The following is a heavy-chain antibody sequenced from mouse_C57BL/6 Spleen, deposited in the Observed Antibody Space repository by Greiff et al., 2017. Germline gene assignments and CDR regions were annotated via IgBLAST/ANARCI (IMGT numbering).Heavy chain of an antibody. D-gene: IGHD1-3*01. CDR2: INPYNGGT. CDR3: AREEEWADY. V-gene: IGHV1-19*01. CDR1: GYTFTDSY. Sequence: VHVKQSGPVLVKPGASVKMSCKASGYTFTDSYMNWVKQSHGKSLEWIGVINPYNGGTSYNQKFKGKATLTVDKSSSTAYMELNSLTSEDSAVYYCAREEEWADYWGQGTTLTVSS. J-gene: IGHJ2*01.